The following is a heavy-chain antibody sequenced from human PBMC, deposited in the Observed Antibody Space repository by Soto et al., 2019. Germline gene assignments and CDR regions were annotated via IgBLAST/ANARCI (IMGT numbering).Heavy chain of an antibody. Sequence: QVQLVQSGAEVKKPGSSVKVSCKASGGTFTSFAISWVRQAPGKGLEWMGEIIPLFGTTNYAQKFQGRVTITADESTTTAYMELSSLRSEDSAVYYCARETTTVTRDYFYYGMDVWGQGTTVTVSS. CDR2: IIPLFGTT. J-gene: IGHJ6*02. CDR1: GGTFTSFA. D-gene: IGHD4-17*01. CDR3: ARETTTVTRDYFYYGMDV. V-gene: IGHV1-69*01.